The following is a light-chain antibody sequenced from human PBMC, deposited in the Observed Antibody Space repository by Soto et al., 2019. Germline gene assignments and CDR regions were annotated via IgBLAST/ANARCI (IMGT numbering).Light chain of an antibody. CDR3: VLYMGSGIWV. J-gene: IGLJ3*02. V-gene: IGLV8-61*01. CDR2: STN. Sequence: QAVVTQEPSFSVSPGGTVTLTCGLSYGSVSTSNYPTWYQQTPGQSPRKLIYSTNTRSSGAPSRFSGSILGNKAALTITGAQADYESDYYCVLYMGSGIWVFGGGTKLTVL. CDR1: YGSVSTSNY.